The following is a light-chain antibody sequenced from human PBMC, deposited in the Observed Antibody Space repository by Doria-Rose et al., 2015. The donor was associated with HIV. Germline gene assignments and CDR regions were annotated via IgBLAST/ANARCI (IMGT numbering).Light chain of an antibody. CDR1: QRVKSSY. V-gene: IGKV3-20*01. CDR2: DAS. J-gene: IGKJ5*01. Sequence: EIVMTQSPGTLSLSPGERATLSCRASQRVKSSYLAWYQQKPGQAPRLLIYDASTRATGIPDTFSGSGSGTHFTLTISRLEPEDVAVYYCQQYGTSRGTFGQGTRLEIK. CDR3: QQYGTSRGT.